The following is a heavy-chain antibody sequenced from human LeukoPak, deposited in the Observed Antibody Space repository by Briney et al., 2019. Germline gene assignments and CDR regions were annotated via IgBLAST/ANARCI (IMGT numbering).Heavy chain of an antibody. V-gene: IGHV4-59*01. D-gene: IGHD1-26*01. J-gene: IGHJ6*03. CDR3: ARMVGWGARRYYYYYMDV. CDR2: IYYSGST. Sequence: PSETLSLTCTVSGVSISSYYWSWIRQPPGKGLEWIGYIYYSGSTNYNPSLKSRVTISVDTSKNQFSLKLSSVTAADTAVYYCARMVGWGARRYYYYYMDVWGKGTTVTISS. CDR1: GVSISSYY.